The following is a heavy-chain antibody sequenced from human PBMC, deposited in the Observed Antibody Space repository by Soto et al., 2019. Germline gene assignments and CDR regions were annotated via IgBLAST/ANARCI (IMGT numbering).Heavy chain of an antibody. J-gene: IGHJ6*02. CDR3: AKTEQWLARSGMDV. CDR2: ISYDGSNK. V-gene: IGHV3-30*18. D-gene: IGHD6-19*01. Sequence: GGSLRLSCAASGFTFSSYGMHWVRQAPGKGLEWVAVISYDGSNKYYADSVKGRFTISRDNSKNTLYLQMNSLRAEETAVYYCAKTEQWLARSGMDVWGQGITVTVA. CDR1: GFTFSSYG.